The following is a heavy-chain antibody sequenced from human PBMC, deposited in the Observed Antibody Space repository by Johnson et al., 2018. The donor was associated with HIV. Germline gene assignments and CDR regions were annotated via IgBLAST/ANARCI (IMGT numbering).Heavy chain of an antibody. CDR1: GFTVSSNY. V-gene: IGHV3-53*01. J-gene: IGHJ3*02. CDR3: ARAPGAGDAFDI. Sequence: VQLVESGGGLIQPGGSLRLSCAASGFTVSSNYMSWVRQAPGKGLEWVSVIYSGGRTSYAESVKGRFTISRDNSKKRLYLQMNSLGAEDTAVYYCARAPGAGDAFDIWGQGTMVTVSS. CDR2: IYSGGRT. D-gene: IGHD7-27*01.